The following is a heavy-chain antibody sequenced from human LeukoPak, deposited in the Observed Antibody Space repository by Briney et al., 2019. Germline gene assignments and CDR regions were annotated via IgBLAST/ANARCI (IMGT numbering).Heavy chain of an antibody. CDR2: INPSGGST. Sequence: ASVKVSCKPSVYTFTSYYMHWVRQAPGQGLEWMGIINPSGGSTSYAQKFQGRVTMTRDMSTSTVYMELSSLRSEDTAVYYCARDPITSSGWYPFDYWGQGTLVTVSS. V-gene: IGHV1-46*01. CDR3: ARDPITSSGWYPFDY. D-gene: IGHD6-19*01. J-gene: IGHJ4*02. CDR1: VYTFTSYY.